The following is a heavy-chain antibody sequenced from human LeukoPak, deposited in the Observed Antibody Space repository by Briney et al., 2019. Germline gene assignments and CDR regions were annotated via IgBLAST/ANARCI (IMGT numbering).Heavy chain of an antibody. D-gene: IGHD5-24*01. Sequence: ASVKVSCKASGGTFSRYAISWVRQAPGQGLEWMGGIIPIFGTANYAQKFQGRVTITADKSTSTAYMELSSLRSEDTAVYYCARGEMMATTPGYFDYWGQGTLVTVSS. CDR2: IIPIFGTA. CDR1: GGTFSRYA. V-gene: IGHV1-69*06. J-gene: IGHJ4*02. CDR3: ARGEMMATTPGYFDY.